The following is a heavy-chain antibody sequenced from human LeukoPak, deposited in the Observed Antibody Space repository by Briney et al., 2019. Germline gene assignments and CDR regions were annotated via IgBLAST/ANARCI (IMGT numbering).Heavy chain of an antibody. CDR2: ISSSGSTI. J-gene: IGHJ3*02. V-gene: IGHV3-48*03. CDR1: GFTFSIYA. D-gene: IGHD6-19*01. Sequence: GGSLRLSCAASGFTFSIYAMSWVRQAPGNGMEWVSYISSSGSTIYYADSVKGRFTIYRDNAKTSLYLQMNSLRAEDTAVYYCARDLGSGWYDAFDIWGQGTMVTVSS. CDR3: ARDLGSGWYDAFDI.